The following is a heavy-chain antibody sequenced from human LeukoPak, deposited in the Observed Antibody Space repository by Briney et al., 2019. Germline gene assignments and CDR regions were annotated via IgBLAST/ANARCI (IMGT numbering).Heavy chain of an antibody. CDR2: ISGSGGST. Sequence: PGGSLRLSCAVSGFTVSSNYMSWVRQAPGKGLEWVSAISGSGGSTYYADSVKGRFTIPRDNSKNTLYLQMNSLRAEDTAVYYCAIAVAGTETYWGQGTLVTVS. CDR3: AIAVAGTETY. V-gene: IGHV3-23*01. J-gene: IGHJ4*02. CDR1: GFTVSSNY. D-gene: IGHD6-19*01.